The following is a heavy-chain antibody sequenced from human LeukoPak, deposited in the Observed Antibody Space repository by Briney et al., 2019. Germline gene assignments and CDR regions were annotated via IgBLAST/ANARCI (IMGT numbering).Heavy chain of an antibody. CDR1: GFSFNSYW. CDR2: IKSDGGST. V-gene: IGHV3-74*01. J-gene: IGHJ4*02. Sequence: GGSLRLSCAASGFSFNSYWMHWVGQAPGKRLVWVSRIKSDGGSTSYADCVKGRFTISRDNAKNTLYLQMDSLRAEDTAVYYCARVGRAHFDDWGQGTLVSVSS. CDR3: ARVGRAHFDD.